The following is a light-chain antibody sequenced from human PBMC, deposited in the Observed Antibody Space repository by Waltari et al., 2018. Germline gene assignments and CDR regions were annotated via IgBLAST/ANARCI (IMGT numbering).Light chain of an antibody. CDR1: SSNIGNNA. CDR2: YDD. CDR3: AAWDDGLSGWV. V-gene: IGLV1-36*01. J-gene: IGLJ3*02. Sequence: QSVLTQPPSVSEAPRQRVTISCSGSSSNIGNNAVNWYQQLPGKAPKLLIYYDDLLPSGVSGRFSGSKSGTSAALAISGLQAEDEAEYYCAAWDDGLSGWVFGGGTKLTVL.